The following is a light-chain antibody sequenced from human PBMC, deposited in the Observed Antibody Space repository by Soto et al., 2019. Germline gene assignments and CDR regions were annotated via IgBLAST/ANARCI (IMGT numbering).Light chain of an antibody. CDR3: QQRHMWPIT. CDR1: QSFRGL. CDR2: DAY. V-gene: IGKV3-11*01. J-gene: IGKJ5*01. Sequence: VFLTQSPCTLSLSPLERATLSCRASQSFRGLLAWYQQKPGQAPRLLIYDAYSRATGIPPRFSGSGSGTDFTLTISSLEPEDSAVYYCQQRHMWPITFGQGTRLEIK.